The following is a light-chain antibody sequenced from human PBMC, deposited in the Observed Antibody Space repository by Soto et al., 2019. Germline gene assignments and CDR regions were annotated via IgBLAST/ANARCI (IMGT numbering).Light chain of an antibody. J-gene: IGLJ2*01. Sequence: SSELTQPPSVSVSPGQTASITCSGDKLGDKYACWYQQKPGQPPVLVIYQDSKRPSGIPERFSGSNSGNTATLTISGTQAMDEADYYCQAWDSSTAVFGGGTKLTVL. V-gene: IGLV3-1*01. CDR3: QAWDSSTAV. CDR2: QDS. CDR1: KLGDKY.